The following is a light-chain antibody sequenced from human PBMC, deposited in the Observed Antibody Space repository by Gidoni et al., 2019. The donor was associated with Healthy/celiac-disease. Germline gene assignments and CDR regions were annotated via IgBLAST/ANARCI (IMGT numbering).Light chain of an antibody. CDR2: GAS. V-gene: IGKV1-39*01. Sequence: DIHMTQSTSSLSAFVGDKVTITCRASQSIRTTTVSGYQQRPVKVPNLLIYGASSLETGVPSRFSGSGSVTDFTLTITSLQPEDFPTYYCQQTHSFPYAFXQXSKLDI. CDR3: QQTHSFPYA. J-gene: IGKJ2*01. CDR1: QSIRTTT.